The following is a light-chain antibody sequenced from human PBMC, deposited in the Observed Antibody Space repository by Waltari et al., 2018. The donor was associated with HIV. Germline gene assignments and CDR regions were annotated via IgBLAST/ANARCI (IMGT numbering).Light chain of an antibody. J-gene: IGLJ2*01. CDR3: SSYTSSSTPLVV. CDR1: SSDVGGYNY. CDR2: DVR. V-gene: IGLV2-14*03. Sequence: QSALTQPASASGSPGHSTTISCTGTSSDVGGYNYVSWYQQHPGKAPILMLYDVRNRPLGVSNRCSGSKSCNTASLTISGLQAEDEADYYCSSYTSSSTPLVVFGGGTKLTVL.